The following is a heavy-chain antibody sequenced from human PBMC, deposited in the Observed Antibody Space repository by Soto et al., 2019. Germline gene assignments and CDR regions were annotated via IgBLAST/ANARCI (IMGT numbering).Heavy chain of an antibody. CDR2: ISYDGSNK. V-gene: IGHV3-30-3*01. CDR3: ARVLVAGSYYFDY. CDR1: GFTFSSYA. D-gene: IGHD6-19*01. Sequence: GGSLRLSCAASGFTFSSYAMHWVRQAPGKGLEWVAVISYDGSNKYYADSVKGRFTISRDNSKNTLYLQMNSLRAEDTAVYYCARVLVAGSYYFDYWG. J-gene: IGHJ4*01.